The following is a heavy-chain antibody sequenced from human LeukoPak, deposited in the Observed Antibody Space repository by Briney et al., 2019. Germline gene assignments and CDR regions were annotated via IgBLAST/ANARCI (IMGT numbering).Heavy chain of an antibody. CDR1: GYSFISYW. D-gene: IGHD2-2*01. V-gene: IGHV5-51*01. CDR2: IYPDDSDT. CDR3: ARHRRPAASDALDI. J-gene: IGHJ3*02. Sequence: GESLKISCKGSGYSFISYWIGWVRQMPGKGLEWMGIIYPDDSDTRYSPSFKGQFTISADKSISTAYLQWSSLKASDTAMYYCARHRRPAASDALDIWGQGTKVTVSS.